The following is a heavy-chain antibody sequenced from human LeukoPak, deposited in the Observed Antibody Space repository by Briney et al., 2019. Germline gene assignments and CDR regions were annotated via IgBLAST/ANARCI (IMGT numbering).Heavy chain of an antibody. CDR1: GFTFSGSA. D-gene: IGHD2-2*01. V-gene: IGHV3-73*01. Sequence: GGSLKLSCAASGFTFSGSAIHWVRQASGKGLEWVGRIRDKANSYATAYIASVKGRFTISRDDSKNTAYLQMSSLKTEDTAVYYCTRWDCTTTGCYPFDYWGQGTLVTVSS. CDR3: TRWDCTTTGCYPFDY. CDR2: IRDKANSYAT. J-gene: IGHJ4*02.